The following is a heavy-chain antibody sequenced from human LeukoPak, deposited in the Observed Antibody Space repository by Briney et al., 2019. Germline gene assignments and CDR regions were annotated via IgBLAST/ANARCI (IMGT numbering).Heavy chain of an antibody. CDR1: GGSISSSSYY. CDR3: ASLMTTVTRPDY. CDR2: IYYSGST. J-gene: IGHJ4*02. D-gene: IGHD4-17*01. Sequence: KPSETLSLTCTVSGGSISSSSYYWGWIRQPPGKGLEWIGSIYYSGSTYYNPSLKSRVTISVDTSKNQFSLKLSSVTAADTAVYYCASLMTTVTRPDYWGQGTLVTVSP. V-gene: IGHV4-39*01.